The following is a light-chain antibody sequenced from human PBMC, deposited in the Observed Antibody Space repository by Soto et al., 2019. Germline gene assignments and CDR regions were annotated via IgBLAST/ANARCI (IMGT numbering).Light chain of an antibody. CDR1: QSVNSNY. CDR3: QQFGTSPPWT. CDR2: ETS. Sequence: EIVLTQSPGTLSLSPGERATLSCRASQSVNSNYLAWYQQKPGQAPRLLMYETSTRATGIPDRFSGSGSGTDFTVTISRLEPEDFAVYFCQQFGTSPPWTFGQGTKVEMK. J-gene: IGKJ1*01. V-gene: IGKV3-20*01.